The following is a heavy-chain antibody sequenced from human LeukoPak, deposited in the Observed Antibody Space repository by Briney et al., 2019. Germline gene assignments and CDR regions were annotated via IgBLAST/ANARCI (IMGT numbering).Heavy chain of an antibody. Sequence: SETLSLTCTVSGGSISSSSYYWGWIRQPPGKGLEWIGSIYYSGSTYYNPSLKSRVTISVDTSKNQFSLKLSSVTAADTAVYYCASTYYDFWSGYPSNGMDVWGQGTTVTVSS. CDR2: IYYSGST. CDR1: GGSISSSSYY. CDR3: ASTYYDFWSGYPSNGMDV. J-gene: IGHJ6*02. V-gene: IGHV4-39*01. D-gene: IGHD3-3*01.